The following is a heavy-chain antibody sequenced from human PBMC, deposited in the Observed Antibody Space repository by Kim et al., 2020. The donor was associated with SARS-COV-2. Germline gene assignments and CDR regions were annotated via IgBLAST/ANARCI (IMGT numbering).Heavy chain of an antibody. D-gene: IGHD1-1*01. CDR3: VSMATTGDFFDH. Sequence: SVKVSCKASGGFFDNLALSWVRQAPGQGLEWMGGIIVVFNTTTYAQQFQGRVTITADAATSTASMDLRSLISEDTAVYYCVSMATTGDFFDHWGQGTLV. J-gene: IGHJ4*02. CDR1: GGFFDNLA. CDR2: IIVVFNTT. V-gene: IGHV1-69*13.